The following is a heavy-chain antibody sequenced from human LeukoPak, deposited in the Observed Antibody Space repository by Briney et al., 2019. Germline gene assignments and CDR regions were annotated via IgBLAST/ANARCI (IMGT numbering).Heavy chain of an antibody. CDR3: ARAGPYYFDN. Sequence: AGRSLRLSCAASGFTFSDYWMHWVRQAPGKGLVWVSIINTDTRGTYYADSVKGRFTISRDNAKNTLYLQMNSLRAEDTAVYYCARAGPYYFDNWGQGTLVTVSS. CDR2: INTDTRGT. V-gene: IGHV3-74*01. D-gene: IGHD3-10*01. J-gene: IGHJ4*02. CDR1: GFTFSDYW.